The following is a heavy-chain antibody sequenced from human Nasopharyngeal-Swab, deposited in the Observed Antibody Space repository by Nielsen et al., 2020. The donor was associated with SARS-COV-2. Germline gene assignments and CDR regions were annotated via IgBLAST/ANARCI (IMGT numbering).Heavy chain of an antibody. CDR3: ARYDDYYDSSGYAY. J-gene: IGHJ4*02. CDR1: GESFSGHQ. CDR2: ISGSGGST. V-gene: IGHV3-23*01. D-gene: IGHD3-22*01. Sequence: ETLSLTCAVYGESFSGHQWSWVRQAPGKGLEWVSVISGSGGSTYYADSVKGRFTISRDNSKNTLYLQMNSLRAEDTAVYYCARYDDYYDSSGYAYWGQGTLVTVSS.